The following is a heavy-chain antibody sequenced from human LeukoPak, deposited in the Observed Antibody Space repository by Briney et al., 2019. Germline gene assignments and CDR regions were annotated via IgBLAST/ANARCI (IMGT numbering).Heavy chain of an antibody. V-gene: IGHV3-66*01. CDR3: GRGGYDMYD. Sequence: GGSLRLSCEASGFPFSSYAMSWVRQAPGKGLEWVSTINRDGPTFHADSVKGRFTISRDNSRNTLYLQMNSLRAEDTAVYYCGRGGYDMYDWGQGTTVSVSS. CDR2: INRDGPT. J-gene: IGHJ6*02. CDR1: GFPFSSYA. D-gene: IGHD2-2*01.